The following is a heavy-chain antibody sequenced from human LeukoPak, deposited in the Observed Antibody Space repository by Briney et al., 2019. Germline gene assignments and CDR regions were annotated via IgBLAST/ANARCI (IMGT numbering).Heavy chain of an antibody. Sequence: SETLSLTCAVYGGSFSGYYWSWIRQPPGRGLEWIGEINHSGSTNYNPSLKSRVTISVDTSKNQFSLKLSSVTAADTAVYYCARGYGGHNLHYYYYMDVWGKGTTVTVSS. CDR3: ARGYGGHNLHYYYYMDV. J-gene: IGHJ6*03. CDR1: GGSFSGYY. D-gene: IGHD4-23*01. V-gene: IGHV4-34*01. CDR2: INHSGST.